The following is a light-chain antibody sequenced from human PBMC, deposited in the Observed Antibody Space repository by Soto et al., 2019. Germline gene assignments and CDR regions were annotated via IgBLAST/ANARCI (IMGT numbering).Light chain of an antibody. CDR2: GAS. CDR3: QQYLTSPKT. Sequence: ENVLTQSPATLSLSPGGRATFACRASQSVSSYLAWYQQKPGQAPRLLIYGASTRATGIPARFSGSGSGTEFTLTISSLQSEDFAVYYCQQYLTSPKTFGQGTKVDI. V-gene: IGKV3-15*01. J-gene: IGKJ1*01. CDR1: QSVSSY.